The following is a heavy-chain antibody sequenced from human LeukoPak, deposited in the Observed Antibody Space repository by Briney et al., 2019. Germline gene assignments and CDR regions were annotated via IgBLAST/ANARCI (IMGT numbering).Heavy chain of an antibody. CDR2: IKQDGSER. CDR1: GFTFSSYW. J-gene: IGHJ4*02. V-gene: IGHV3-7*03. Sequence: QPGGSLRLSCAASGFTFSSYWMTWVRQAPGKGLEWVANIKQDGSERNYVDSVKGRFTISRDNAKNSLYLQMNTLRDEDTAVYYCATGAGCGCWGQGTLVTVSS. CDR3: ATGAGCGC. D-gene: IGHD6-19*01.